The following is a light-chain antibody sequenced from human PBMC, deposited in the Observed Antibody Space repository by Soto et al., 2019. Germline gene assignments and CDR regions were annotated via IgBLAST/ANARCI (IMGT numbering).Light chain of an antibody. CDR1: QSVSSSY. J-gene: IGKJ4*01. CDR2: GAS. Sequence: EIELTQSPATLSLSPGERATLSCRASQSVSSSYLAWYQQKRGQAPSLLIYGASSRATGIPDRFSGSGSGTDFALTISRLQHEDFAVNYCHQYGSSPLTFGGGNKVEIK. CDR3: HQYGSSPLT. V-gene: IGKV3-20*01.